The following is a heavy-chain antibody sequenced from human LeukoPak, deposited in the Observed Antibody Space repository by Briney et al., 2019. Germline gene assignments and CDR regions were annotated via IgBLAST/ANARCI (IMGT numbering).Heavy chain of an antibody. V-gene: IGHV4-34*01. Sequence: SETLSLTCAVYGVPFSGYYGSWIPQPPGKGVEWIGEINHSGSTNYNPSLKSRVTISVDTSKNQFSLKLSSVTAADTAVYYCARGVPVPGAFDIWGQGTMVTVSS. J-gene: IGHJ3*02. CDR1: GVPFSGYY. CDR2: INHSGST. CDR3: ARGVPVPGAFDI. D-gene: IGHD6-6*01.